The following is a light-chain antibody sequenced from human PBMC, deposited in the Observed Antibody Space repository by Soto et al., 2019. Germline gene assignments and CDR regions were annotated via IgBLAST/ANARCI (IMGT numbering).Light chain of an antibody. CDR2: DVS. J-gene: IGLJ2*01. CDR3: SSYTSTNFVI. V-gene: IGLV2-14*01. CDR1: SGDIGDYKY. Sequence: QSALTQPASVSGAPGQSITISCTGSSGDIGDYKYVSWYKQHPGKAPILMIYDVSNRPSGVSNRFSASKSGNTASLTISGLQAEDEADYYCSSYTSTNFVIFGGGTKVTVL.